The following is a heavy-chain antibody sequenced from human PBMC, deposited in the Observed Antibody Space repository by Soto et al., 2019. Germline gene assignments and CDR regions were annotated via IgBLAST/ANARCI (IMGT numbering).Heavy chain of an antibody. Sequence: PSETLSLTCTVSCGSISSYYWSWIRQPPGKGLEWIGYIYYSGSTNYNPSLKSRVTISVDTSKNQFSLKLSSVTAADTAVYYCARRWGRTFDYWGQGTLVTVSS. D-gene: IGHD7-27*01. CDR2: IYYSGST. CDR1: CGSISSYY. J-gene: IGHJ4*02. CDR3: ARRWGRTFDY. V-gene: IGHV4-59*08.